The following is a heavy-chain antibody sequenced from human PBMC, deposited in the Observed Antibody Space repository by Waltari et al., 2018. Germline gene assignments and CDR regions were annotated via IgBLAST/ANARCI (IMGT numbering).Heavy chain of an antibody. CDR3: VRGNYYYYYMDV. CDR1: GFTFSSYA. V-gene: IGHV3-23*03. D-gene: IGHD1-1*01. CDR2: IYSGGSST. J-gene: IGHJ6*03. Sequence: EVQLLESGGGLVQPGGSLRLSCAASGFTFSSYAMSWVRQAPRKGLEWVSVIYSGGSSTYYADSVKGRFTISRDNSKNTLYLQMNSLRAEDTAVYYCVRGNYYYYYMDVWGKGTTVTVSS.